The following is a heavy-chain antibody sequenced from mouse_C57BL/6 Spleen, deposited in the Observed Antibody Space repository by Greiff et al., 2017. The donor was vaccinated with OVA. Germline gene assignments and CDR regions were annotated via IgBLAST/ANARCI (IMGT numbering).Heavy chain of an antibody. D-gene: IGHD4-1*02. CDR2: IDPETGGT. J-gene: IGHJ4*01. Sequence: VQLQQSGAELVRPGASVTLSCKASGYTFTDYEMHWVKQTPVHGLEWIGAIDPETGGTAYNQKFKGKAILTADKSSSTAYMELRSLTSEDSAVYYCTRSTGTLYYYAMDYWGQGTSVTVSS. V-gene: IGHV1-15*01. CDR3: TRSTGTLYYYAMDY. CDR1: GYTFTDYE.